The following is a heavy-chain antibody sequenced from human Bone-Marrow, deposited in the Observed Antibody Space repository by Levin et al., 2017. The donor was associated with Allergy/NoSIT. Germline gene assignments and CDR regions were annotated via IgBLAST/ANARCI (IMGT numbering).Heavy chain of an antibody. Sequence: GESLKISCAASGFTFSSYAMSWVRQAPGKGLEWVSAISGSGGSTYYADSVKGRFTISRDNSKNTLYLQMNSLRAEDTAVYYCAKRLSIVVVVATTAYAFDIWGQGTMVTVSS. CDR2: ISGSGGST. D-gene: IGHD2-15*01. CDR3: AKRLSIVVVVATTAYAFDI. CDR1: GFTFSSYA. J-gene: IGHJ3*02. V-gene: IGHV3-23*01.